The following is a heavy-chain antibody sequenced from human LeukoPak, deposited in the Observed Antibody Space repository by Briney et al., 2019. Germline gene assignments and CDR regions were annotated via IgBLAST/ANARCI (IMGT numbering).Heavy chain of an antibody. V-gene: IGHV3-23*01. D-gene: IGHD5-12*01. CDR1: GFTFSSYG. Sequence: GGSLRLSCAASGFTFSSYGMSWVRQAPGKGLEWVSAISGSGGSTYYADSVKGRFTISRDNSKNTLYLQMNSLRAEDTAVYYCAKDFFKWLRYFDYWGQGTLVTVSS. J-gene: IGHJ4*02. CDR2: ISGSGGST. CDR3: AKDFFKWLRYFDY.